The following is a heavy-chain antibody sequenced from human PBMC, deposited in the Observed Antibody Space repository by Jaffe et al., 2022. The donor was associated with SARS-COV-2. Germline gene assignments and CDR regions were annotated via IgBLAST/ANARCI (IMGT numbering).Heavy chain of an antibody. CDR3: TTANWGPWY. J-gene: IGHJ4*02. D-gene: IGHD7-27*01. V-gene: IGHV4-4*02. CDR1: GGSISSSNW. Sequence: QVQLQESGPGLVKPSGTLSLTCAVSGGSISSSNWWSWVRQPPGKGLEWIGEIYHTGGTNYNPSLKSRVTISLDKSKNQLSLNLNSVTAADTAVYYCTTANWGPWYWGQGTLVTVSS. CDR2: IYHTGGT.